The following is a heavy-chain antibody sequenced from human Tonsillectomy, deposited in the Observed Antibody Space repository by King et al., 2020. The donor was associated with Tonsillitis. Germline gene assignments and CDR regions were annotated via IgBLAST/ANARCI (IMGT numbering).Heavy chain of an antibody. CDR3: ARLSNFDILTGGYYYYMDV. V-gene: IGHV4-59*08. Sequence: VQLQESGPGLVKPSETLSLTCTVSGVSISNYYWSWIRQPPGQVLEWIGYIYYSGSTNYNPSLKSRVTMSVDTSKNQFSLKVTSVTAADTAVYYCARLSNFDILTGGYYYYMDVWGKGTSVTVSS. D-gene: IGHD3-9*01. J-gene: IGHJ6*03. CDR1: GVSISNYY. CDR2: IYYSGST.